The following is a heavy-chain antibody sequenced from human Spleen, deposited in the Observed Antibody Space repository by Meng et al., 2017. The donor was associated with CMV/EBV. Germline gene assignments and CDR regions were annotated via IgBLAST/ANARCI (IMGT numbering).Heavy chain of an antibody. V-gene: IGHV1-2*02. D-gene: IGHD3-10*01. J-gene: IGHJ6*02. CDR2: INPDSGGT. CDR3: ARRLWFGEKGAYYYGMDV. Sequence: ASVKVSCKASGYTFTGYYIHWVRQAPGQGLECMGWINPDSGGTKFAQKFQGRVTMTRDTSISTAYLELSRLTSGDTAVYYCARRLWFGEKGAYYYGMDVWGQGTTVTVSS. CDR1: GYTFTGYY.